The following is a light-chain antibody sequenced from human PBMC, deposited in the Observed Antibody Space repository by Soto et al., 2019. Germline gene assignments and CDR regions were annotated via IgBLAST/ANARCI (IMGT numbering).Light chain of an antibody. V-gene: IGLV2-14*01. CDR1: SGDIGDYNY. CDR3: CSYTRSGTLI. J-gene: IGLJ1*01. CDR2: DVS. Sequence: LTQPASGTVFPGEARTITCVGTSGDIGDYNYVSWYQQHPGKVPKVIIYDVSNRPSGVSYRFSGTKSGNTASLTVSGLQAEGEADYYCCSYTRSGTLIFGTGTKVTVL.